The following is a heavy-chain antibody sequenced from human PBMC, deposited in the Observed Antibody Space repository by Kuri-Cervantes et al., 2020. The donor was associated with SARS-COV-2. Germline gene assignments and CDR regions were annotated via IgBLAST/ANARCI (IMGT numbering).Heavy chain of an antibody. CDR2: ITSDGDTT. V-gene: IGHV3-64*02. CDR3: AREPHFGDLDF. Sequence: GESRNICCAASGFTCSTYRMHWLRQAPGKGLEYVSAITSDGDTTFYADSVKSRFTISRDNSKNTMYLQLGSLRAEDMAVYYCAREPHFGDLDFWGQGTMVTVSS. CDR1: GFTCSTYR. D-gene: IGHD3-10*01. J-gene: IGHJ4*02.